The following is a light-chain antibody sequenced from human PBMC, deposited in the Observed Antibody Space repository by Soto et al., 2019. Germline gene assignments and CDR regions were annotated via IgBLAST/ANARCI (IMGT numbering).Light chain of an antibody. CDR1: QSINNY. CDR3: LQDYDYPRT. CDR2: AAS. Sequence: IQMTQSPSSLSASVGDRVTITCRASQSINNYLNWYQQKPGKAPNLLIHAASSLQSGVPPRFSGRGSGTDFTLTISSLQPEDFATYYCLQDYDYPRTFGQGTKVDIK. V-gene: IGKV1-6*01. J-gene: IGKJ1*01.